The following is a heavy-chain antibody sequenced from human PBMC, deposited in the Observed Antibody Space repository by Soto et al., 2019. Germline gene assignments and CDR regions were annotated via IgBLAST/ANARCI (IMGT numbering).Heavy chain of an antibody. Sequence: QVRLVESGGGVVQPGTSLRVSCVGSGFTFRSYVIHWVRQAPGKGLEWVALTSYDGSDKYYGDSVRGRFTISRDNSRNTVDLQMDSLRLEDTALYYCARWGTTGGLDVWGQGTLVSVSS. D-gene: IGHD3-16*01. V-gene: IGHV3-30*19. CDR2: TSYDGSDK. J-gene: IGHJ1*01. CDR1: GFTFRSYV. CDR3: ARWGTTGGLDV.